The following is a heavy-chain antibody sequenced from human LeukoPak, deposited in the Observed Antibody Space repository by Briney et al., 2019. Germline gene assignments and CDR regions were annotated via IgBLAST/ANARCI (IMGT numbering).Heavy chain of an antibody. CDR2: INEDGSNK. D-gene: IGHD6-19*01. CDR1: GWSFSNHY. CDR3: TRVIVAVPGFFDYFDF. V-gene: IGHV3-7*01. J-gene: IGHJ4*02. Sequence: PGGSLRLSCTVSGWSFSNHYMRWIRQAPGKGLEWVANINEDGSNKWHLGSVKGRFTVSREDARNSLYLQMNSLRVEDTAVYYCTRVIVAVPGFFDYFDFWGQGVLVTVSS.